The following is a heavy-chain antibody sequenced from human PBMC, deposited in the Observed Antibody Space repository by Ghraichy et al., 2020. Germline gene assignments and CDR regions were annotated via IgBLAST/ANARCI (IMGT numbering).Heavy chain of an antibody. CDR1: GYSIRNGHY. J-gene: IGHJ4*02. CDR2: VYHSGSY. CDR3: ARDERWLLDY. Sequence: GSLRLSCAVSGYSIRNGHYWGWIRQPPGKGLEWIGSVYHSGSYYNNPSLESRVTLSVDTSKNQFSLKLTSVTAADTAVYYCARDERWLLDYWGQGVLVTVSS. D-gene: IGHD5-12*01. V-gene: IGHV4-38-2*02.